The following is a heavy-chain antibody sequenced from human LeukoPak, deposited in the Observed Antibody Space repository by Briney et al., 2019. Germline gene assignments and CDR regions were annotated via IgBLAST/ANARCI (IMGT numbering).Heavy chain of an antibody. J-gene: IGHJ4*02. CDR3: APTDYYGSGSYYNGENY. CDR1: GFTFSSYA. Sequence: GGSLRLSCTASGFTFSSYAMSWVRQAPGKGLEWVSAISCSGGSTYYADSVKGRFTISRDNSKNTLYLQMNSLRAEDTAVYYCAPTDYYGSGSYYNGENYWGQGTLVTVSS. V-gene: IGHV3-23*01. CDR2: ISCSGGST. D-gene: IGHD3-10*01.